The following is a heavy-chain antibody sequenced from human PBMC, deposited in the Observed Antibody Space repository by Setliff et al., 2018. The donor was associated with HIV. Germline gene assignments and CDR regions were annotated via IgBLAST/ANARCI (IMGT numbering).Heavy chain of an antibody. J-gene: IGHJ4*02. CDR1: GFRFSDYT. CDR3: ARIGYSGWPLEY. V-gene: IGHV3-7*03. CDR2: ISGSVN. Sequence: GGSLRLSCAPSGFRFSDYTMTWVRQAPGKGLECVSGISGSVNYYVDSVKGRFTISRDDAKNSLFLHMSSLRAEDTAVYYCARIGYSGWPLEYWGQGTLVTVSS. D-gene: IGHD6-13*01.